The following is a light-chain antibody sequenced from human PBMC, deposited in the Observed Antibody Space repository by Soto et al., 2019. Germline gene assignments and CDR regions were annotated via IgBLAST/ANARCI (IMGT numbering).Light chain of an antibody. CDR1: QSISSW. V-gene: IGKV1-5*03. J-gene: IGKJ1*01. Sequence: DIQMTQSPSTLSASVGDRVTITCRASQSISSWLAWYQQKPGKAPKLLIYKAYSLESRVPSRFSGSGSGTEFTLTISSVQYTDFATVYFQHYNSYPWTFGQGTNVEIK. CDR3: QHYNSYPWT. CDR2: KAY.